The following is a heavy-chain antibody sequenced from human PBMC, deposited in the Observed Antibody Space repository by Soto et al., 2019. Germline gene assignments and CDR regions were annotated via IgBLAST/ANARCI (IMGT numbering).Heavy chain of an antibody. CDR2: IKEDGSEA. D-gene: IGHD2-21*01. J-gene: IGHJ6*02. V-gene: IGHV3-7*01. CDR1: GFNFGTFW. CDR3: AREWQSSFCSPTTCYFYGMDV. Sequence: KLVESGGGLVQPGGSLRLSCAASGFNFGTFWMSWVRQAPGKGLEWVASIKEDGSEAYYVDSVKGRFTISRDNAKNSLYLQLNSLGVEATAIYYCAREWQSSFCSPTTCYFYGMDVWGQGTTVTVSS.